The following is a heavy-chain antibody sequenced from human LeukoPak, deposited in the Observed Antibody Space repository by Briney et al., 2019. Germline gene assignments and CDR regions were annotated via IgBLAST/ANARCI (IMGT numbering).Heavy chain of an antibody. V-gene: IGHV3-30-3*01. CDR3: ARGPDPVVRGPRRAFDL. Sequence: PGRSLRLSCAASGFNFRTYAMHWVRQAPGKGLEWVAVVSYDGSNQDYTESVKGRFIISRDDSKTTMYLQMNSLRVDDTALYYCARGPDPVVRGPRRAFDLWGQGTMVTVSS. D-gene: IGHD3-10*01. CDR2: VSYDGSNQ. J-gene: IGHJ3*01. CDR1: GFNFRTYA.